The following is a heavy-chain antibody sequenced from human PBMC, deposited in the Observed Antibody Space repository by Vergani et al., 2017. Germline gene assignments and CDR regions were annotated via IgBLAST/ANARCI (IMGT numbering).Heavy chain of an antibody. Sequence: EVQLVESGGDLDKPGGSLRLSCVASGVTFGSYSMNWVRQATGQGLEWFTLISSSSSHIYYAESVKGRFTISIDKGEYSLLLQMNSLRPEDTSVYYCASGVPGYQLASQYFQHWDQGTLVTVSS. CDR1: GVTFGSYS. CDR2: ISSSSSHI. V-gene: IGHV3-21*01. J-gene: IGHJ1*01. CDR3: ASGVPGYQLASQYFQH. D-gene: IGHD2-2*01.